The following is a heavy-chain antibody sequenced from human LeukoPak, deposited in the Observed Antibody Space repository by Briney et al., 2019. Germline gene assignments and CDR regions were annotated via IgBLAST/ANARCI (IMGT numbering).Heavy chain of an antibody. Sequence: PGGSLRLSCAASGFTFSNYAMNWVRQAPGKGLEWVSAISHSGSTTYYADSVKGRFTISRDNSKNTLYLQMNSLRAEDTAVYYCAKWLGYDFWSGYYAIDYWGQGTLVTVSS. V-gene: IGHV3-23*01. CDR3: AKWLGYDFWSGYYAIDY. J-gene: IGHJ4*02. CDR2: ISHSGSTT. CDR1: GFTFSNYA. D-gene: IGHD3-3*01.